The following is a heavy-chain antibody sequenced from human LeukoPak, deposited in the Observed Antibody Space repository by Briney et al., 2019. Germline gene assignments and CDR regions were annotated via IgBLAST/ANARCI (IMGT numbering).Heavy chain of an antibody. D-gene: IGHD2-8*01. CDR3: STDPRLLIY. CDR1: GFTFSTHI. J-gene: IGHJ4*01. Sequence: GGSLRLSCAASGFTFSTHIMNWVRQAPGKGLEWLSYISGSSSSMVYADSVKGRFAISRDNARNSLYLQMNSLRPDDTALYYCSTDPRLLIYWGHGTLVTVSS. CDR2: ISGSSSSM. V-gene: IGHV3-48*04.